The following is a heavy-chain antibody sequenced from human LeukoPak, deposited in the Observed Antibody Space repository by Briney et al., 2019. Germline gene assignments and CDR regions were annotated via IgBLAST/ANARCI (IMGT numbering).Heavy chain of an antibody. D-gene: IGHD3-3*01. J-gene: IGHJ5*02. Sequence: VASVKVSCRASGYTFTGYYMHWVRQATGQGLEWMGRINPNSGGTNYAQKFQGRVTMTRDTSISTAYMELSRLRSDDTAVYYCARGRLRFLEWSSLFDPWGQGTLVTVSS. CDR1: GYTFTGYY. CDR2: INPNSGGT. V-gene: IGHV1-2*06. CDR3: ARGRLRFLEWSSLFDP.